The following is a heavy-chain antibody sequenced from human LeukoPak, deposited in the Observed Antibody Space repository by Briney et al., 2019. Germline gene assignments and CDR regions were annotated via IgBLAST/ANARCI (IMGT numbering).Heavy chain of an antibody. CDR3: ARDGFVVVVPAAIGSDAFDI. V-gene: IGHV3-21*01. CDR1: GFTFSSYS. Sequence: GGSLRLSCAASGFTFSSYSVNWVRQAPGKGLEWVSSISSSSSYIYYADSVKGRFTISRDNAKNSLYLQMNSLRAEDTAVYYCARDGFVVVVPAAIGSDAFDIWGQGTMVTVSS. CDR2: ISSSSSYI. D-gene: IGHD2-2*01. J-gene: IGHJ3*02.